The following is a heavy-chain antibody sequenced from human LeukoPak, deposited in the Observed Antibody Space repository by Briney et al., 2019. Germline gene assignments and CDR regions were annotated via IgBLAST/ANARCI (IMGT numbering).Heavy chain of an antibody. V-gene: IGHV1-24*01. Sequence: GASVKVSCKVSGYTLTELSMHWVRQAPGKGLEWMGGFDPEDGETIYAQKFQGRVTMTEDTSTDTAYMELSSLRSEDTAVYYCATNGRLGRITMIVTWGQGTLVTVSS. CDR3: ATNGRLGRITMIVT. CDR2: FDPEDGET. CDR1: GYTLTELS. D-gene: IGHD3-22*01. J-gene: IGHJ4*02.